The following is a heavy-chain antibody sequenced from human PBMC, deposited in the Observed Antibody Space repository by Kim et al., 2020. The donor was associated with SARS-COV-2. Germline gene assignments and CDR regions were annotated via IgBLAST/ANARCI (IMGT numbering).Heavy chain of an antibody. V-gene: IGHV3-23*01. D-gene: IGHD4-17*01. Sequence: ADSVKGRCTLSRDNSKNTLYLQMNSLRSEDTAGYYCAKYLSGDDSSGFCYWGQGTLGTVSS. J-gene: IGHJ4*02. CDR3: AKYLSGDDSSGFCY.